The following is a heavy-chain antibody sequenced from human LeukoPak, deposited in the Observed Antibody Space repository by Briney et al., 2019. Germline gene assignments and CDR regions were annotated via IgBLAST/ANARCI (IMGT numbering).Heavy chain of an antibody. CDR2: ITSRGEST. D-gene: IGHD3-22*01. V-gene: IGHV3-23*01. Sequence: GGSLRLSCAASGFTFSIYAMSWVRQAPGKWLQWVSSITSRGESTWYVDSVKGRFTITRDNSENTLYLQMHSLRAEDTAVCYCARDRPNYYGSDGHYYRRDGDYWGRGTLVSVSS. CDR1: GFTFSIYA. J-gene: IGHJ4*02. CDR3: ARDRPNYYGSDGHYYRRDGDY.